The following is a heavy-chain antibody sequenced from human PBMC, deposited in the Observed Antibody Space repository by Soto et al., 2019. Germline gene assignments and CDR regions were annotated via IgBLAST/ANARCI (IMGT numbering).Heavy chain of an antibody. CDR1: GGSISSGDYY. CDR3: ARGGDGFDL. V-gene: IGHV4-30-4*01. CDR2: IYHSGGT. J-gene: IGHJ3*01. Sequence: SETLSLTCTVSGGSISSGDYYWSWIRQPPGKGLEWIGYIYHSGGTYYSPSLKSRVTISVDTSENQFSLKLTSMTAADTAVYYCARGGDGFDLWGQGKMVTVSS.